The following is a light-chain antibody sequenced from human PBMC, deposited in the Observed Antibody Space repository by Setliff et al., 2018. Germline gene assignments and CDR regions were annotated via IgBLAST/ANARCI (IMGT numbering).Light chain of an antibody. J-gene: IGLJ1*01. CDR1: SSNIGTGFD. V-gene: IGLV1-40*01. CDR3: SAYAGSNNWGV. CDR2: GNN. Sequence: QSVLTQPPSVSGAPGQRVTISCDGSSSNIGTGFDVHWYQHLPGTAPKLLIFGNNNRPSGVPDRFSGSKSGNTASLTVSGLQADDEADYYCSAYAGSNNWGVFGTGTKVTVL.